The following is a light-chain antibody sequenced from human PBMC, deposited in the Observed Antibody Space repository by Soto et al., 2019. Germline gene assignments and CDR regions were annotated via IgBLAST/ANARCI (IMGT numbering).Light chain of an antibody. Sequence: ISMTQALATLSVSTGERPTLSCRASQGVSSNLAWYQQKPGQAPRLLIYGASTRATGIPARFSGSGSGTDFTLTISSLEPEDFAIYYCQQRQYWPPITFGQGRRLEI. CDR2: GAS. J-gene: IGKJ5*01. CDR1: QGVSSN. CDR3: QQRQYWPPIT. V-gene: IGKV3-15*01.